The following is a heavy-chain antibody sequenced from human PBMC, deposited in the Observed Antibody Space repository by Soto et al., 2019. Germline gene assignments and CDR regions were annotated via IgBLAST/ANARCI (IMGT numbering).Heavy chain of an antibody. Sequence: QVQLVQSGVEWKKLGSWVKASCKASGGTLASFLLGWLRQPPGQGFGWMGGIIPIFGTANYAQKFQGRVTITADESTSTAYMELSSLRSEDTAVYYCARVGTGTTFGWFDPWGQGTLVTVSS. CDR1: GGTLASFL. D-gene: IGHD1-1*01. CDR3: ARVGTGTTFGWFDP. J-gene: IGHJ5*02. CDR2: IIPIFGTA. V-gene: IGHV1-69*01.